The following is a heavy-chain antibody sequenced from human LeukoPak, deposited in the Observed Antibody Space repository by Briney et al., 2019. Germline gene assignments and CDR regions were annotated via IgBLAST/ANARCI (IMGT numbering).Heavy chain of an antibody. D-gene: IGHD5-12*01. CDR3: ARDLGPLYSGYDSGGYYYYGTDV. V-gene: IGHV3-21*01. J-gene: IGHJ6*02. CDR2: ISSSSSYI. Sequence: GGSLRLSCAASGFTFSSYSMNWVRQAPGKGLEWVSSISSSSSYIYYADSVKGRFTISRDNAKNSLYLQMNSLRAEDTAVYYCARDLGPLYSGYDSGGYYYYGTDVWGQGTTVTVSS. CDR1: GFTFSSYS.